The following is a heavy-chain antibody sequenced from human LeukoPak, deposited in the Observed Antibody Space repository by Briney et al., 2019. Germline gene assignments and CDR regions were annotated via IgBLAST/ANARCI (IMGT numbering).Heavy chain of an antibody. CDR1: GFTFSSYD. J-gene: IGHJ4*02. D-gene: IGHD3-16*02. CDR2: IGTAGDT. Sequence: GGSLSLSCAASGFTFSSYDMHWVRQATGKGLEWVSAIGTAGDTYYPGSVKGRFTISRENAKNSLYLQMNSLRAEDTAVYYCARQGYYDYVWGSYRYNYFDYWGQGTLVTVSS. V-gene: IGHV3-13*01. CDR3: ARQGYYDYVWGSYRYNYFDY.